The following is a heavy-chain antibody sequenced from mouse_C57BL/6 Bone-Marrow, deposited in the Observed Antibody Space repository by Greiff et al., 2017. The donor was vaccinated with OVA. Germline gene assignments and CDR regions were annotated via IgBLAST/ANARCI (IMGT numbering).Heavy chain of an antibody. Sequence: QVQLQQPGAELVRPGSSVKLSCKASGYTFTSYWMHWVKQRPIQGLEWIGNIDPSDSETHYNQKFKDKATLTVDKSSSTAYMQLSSLTSEDSAVYYCARWRTRYAMDYWGQGTSVTVSS. CDR2: IDPSDSET. J-gene: IGHJ4*01. CDR1: GYTFTSYW. V-gene: IGHV1-52*01. CDR3: ARWRTRYAMDY.